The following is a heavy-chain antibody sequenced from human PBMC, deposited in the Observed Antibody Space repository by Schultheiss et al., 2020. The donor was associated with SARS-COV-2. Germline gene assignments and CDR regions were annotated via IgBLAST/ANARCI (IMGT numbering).Heavy chain of an antibody. CDR1: GFTFSSYE. CDR3: ARDGETGYYFDY. V-gene: IGHV3-48*03. J-gene: IGHJ4*02. D-gene: IGHD3-9*01. Sequence: GGSLRLSCAASGFTFSSYEMNWVRQAPGKGLEWVSYISSSGSTIYYADSVKGRFTISRDNAKNSLYVQMNSLRAEDTAVYYCARDGETGYYFDYWGQGTLVTVSS. CDR2: ISSSGSTI.